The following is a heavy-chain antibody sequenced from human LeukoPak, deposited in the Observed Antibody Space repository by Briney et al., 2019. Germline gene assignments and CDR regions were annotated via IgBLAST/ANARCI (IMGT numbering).Heavy chain of an antibody. CDR2: IKQDGTEV. D-gene: IGHD1-26*01. J-gene: IGHJ4*02. V-gene: IGHV3-7*01. CDR3: ARDKVVGATFFDY. Sequence: GGSLRLSCAASGFTFSSHWMSWVRQAPGKGPEWVANIKQDGTEVYYVDSVKGRFAISRDNARNSLYLQMNSLRDEDTAVYYCARDKVVGATFFDYWGQGTLVTVSS. CDR1: GFTFSSHW.